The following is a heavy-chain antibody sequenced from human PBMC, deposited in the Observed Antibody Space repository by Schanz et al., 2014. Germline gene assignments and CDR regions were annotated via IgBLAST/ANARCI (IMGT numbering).Heavy chain of an antibody. J-gene: IGHJ3*01. CDR1: GFTFSDAW. V-gene: IGHV3-15*01. CDR2: IKSKFDGATT. D-gene: IGHD3-16*01. Sequence: EVQLVESGGGLVKPGGFLRLSCAASGFTFSDAWMSWVRQAPGKGLEWVGRIKSKFDGATTDYVAPVKGRFSISRDDSTNPLYQQISSRKMEDTAVYYCTAGQLWTADAFDLWGQGAMVAVSS. CDR3: TAGQLWTADAFDL.